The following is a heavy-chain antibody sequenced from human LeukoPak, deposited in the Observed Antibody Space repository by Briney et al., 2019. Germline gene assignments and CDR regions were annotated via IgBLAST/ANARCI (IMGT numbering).Heavy chain of an antibody. Sequence: ASVKVSCKASGYTFTGLTGYFIQWVRQAPGQGLEWMGWVDPNSGKTGYARKFQGRVTMTKNTSISTAYMEVSSLGYDDTAIYYCARGRPGLASAGTYDFWGQGTLITVSS. CDR1: GYTFTGLTGYF. J-gene: IGHJ4*02. CDR3: ARGRPGLASAGTYDF. D-gene: IGHD6-13*01. V-gene: IGHV1-8*02. CDR2: VDPNSGKT.